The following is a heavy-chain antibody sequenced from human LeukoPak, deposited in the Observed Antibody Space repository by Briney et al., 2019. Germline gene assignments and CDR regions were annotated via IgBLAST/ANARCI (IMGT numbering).Heavy chain of an antibody. CDR1: GGTFSSYA. CDR2: IIPIFGTA. J-gene: IGHJ4*02. V-gene: IGHV1-69*05. Sequence: GASVKVSCKXSGGTFSSYAISWVRQAPGQGLEWMGGIIPIFGTANYPQKFQGGVTITTDESTSTAYMELSSLRSEHPAVYYCARSIFYGDYAPWYYFDYWGQGTLVTVSS. D-gene: IGHD4-17*01. CDR3: ARSIFYGDYAPWYYFDY.